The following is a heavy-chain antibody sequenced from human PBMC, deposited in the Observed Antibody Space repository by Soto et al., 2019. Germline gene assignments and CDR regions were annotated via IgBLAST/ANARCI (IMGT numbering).Heavy chain of an antibody. CDR1: GYTFTSND. D-gene: IGHD3-3*01. J-gene: IGHJ4*02. Sequence: QVQLVQSGADVKKPGASVKVSCKASGYTFTSNDINWVRQATGQGPEWMGWMNPNSGNTGYAQKFQGRVTMTRSTSISTAYMELSSLRSDDTAVYYCARAPREWGFDYWGPGTLVTVSS. CDR3: ARAPREWGFDY. V-gene: IGHV1-8*01. CDR2: MNPNSGNT.